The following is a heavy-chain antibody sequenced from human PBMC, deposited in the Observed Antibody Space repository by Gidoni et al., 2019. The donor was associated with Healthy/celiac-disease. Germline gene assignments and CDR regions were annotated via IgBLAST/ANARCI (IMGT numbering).Heavy chain of an antibody. CDR3: AKDTTSRYSYGPTAYFDY. CDR1: GFPFDDDA. V-gene: IGHV3-9*01. J-gene: IGHJ4*02. D-gene: IGHD5-18*01. CDR2: ISWNSGSI. Sequence: EVQLVESGGGLVQPGRSLRLSCAASGFPFDDDAIHWVRQAPGKGLEWVSGISWNSGSIGYADSVKGRFTISRDNAKNSLYLQMNSLRAEDTALYYCAKDTTSRYSYGPTAYFDYWGQGTLVTVSS.